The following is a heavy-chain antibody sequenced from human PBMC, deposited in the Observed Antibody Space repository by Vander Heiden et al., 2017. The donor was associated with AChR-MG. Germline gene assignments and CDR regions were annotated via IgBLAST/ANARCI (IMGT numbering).Heavy chain of an antibody. D-gene: IGHD2-21*02. CDR1: GFTFSSYD. CDR3: ARTPFVGDCYPTDWYFDL. V-gene: IGHV3-13*01. CDR2: IGTAGDT. J-gene: IGHJ2*01. Sequence: EVQRVESGGGLVQPGGSLRLSCAASGFTFSSYDMHWVRQATGKGLEWVSAIGTAGDTYYPGSVKGRVTISRENAKTSLYRQMNSLSAGETAVYYCARTPFVGDCYPTDWYFDLWGRGTLVTVSS.